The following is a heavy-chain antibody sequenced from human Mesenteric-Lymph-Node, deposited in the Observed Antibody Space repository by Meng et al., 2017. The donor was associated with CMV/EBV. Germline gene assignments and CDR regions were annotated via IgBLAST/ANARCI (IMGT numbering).Heavy chain of an antibody. V-gene: IGHV3-23*01. D-gene: IGHD2-2*01. CDR2: ISASGATT. CDR3: AKRPPSAQGGAFDI. J-gene: IGHJ3*02. Sequence: GESLKISCGASGFTFTNSAMSWVRQAPGKGLEWVSAISASGATTYYADSVKGRFTISRDNSKNTLYLQMNSLRVEDTAIYYCAKRPPSAQGGAFDIWGQGTMVTVSS. CDR1: GFTFTNSA.